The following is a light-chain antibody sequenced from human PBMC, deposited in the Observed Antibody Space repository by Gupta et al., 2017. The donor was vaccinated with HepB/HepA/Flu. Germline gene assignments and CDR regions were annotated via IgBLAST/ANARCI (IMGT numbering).Light chain of an antibody. Sequence: EIVLTQSPGTLAVSPGERATRSCRASQSVTSNYLSWYPQKPGQAPTLLIYGGSSRATGIPDRFSGSGSGTDFTLTISRREPEDFAMYYCQQEGRIPITFGRGTKVEIK. V-gene: IGKV3-20*01. CDR3: QQEGRIPIT. CDR2: GGS. J-gene: IGKJ4*01. CDR1: QSVTSNY.